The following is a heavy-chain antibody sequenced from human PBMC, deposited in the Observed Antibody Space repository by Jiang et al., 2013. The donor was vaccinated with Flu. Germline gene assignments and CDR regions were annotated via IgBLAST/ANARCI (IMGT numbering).Heavy chain of an antibody. CDR1: GYSISSGYY. D-gene: IGHD3-16*01. Sequence: SLTCAVSGYSISSGYYWGWIRQPPGKGLEWIGSIYHSGSTYYNPSLKSRVTISVDTSKNQFSLKLSSVTAADTAVYYCAREEGSDDYVWGGLDAFDIWGQGTMVTVSS. V-gene: IGHV4-38-2*02. CDR2: IYHSGST. J-gene: IGHJ3*02. CDR3: AREEGSDDYVWGGLDAFDI.